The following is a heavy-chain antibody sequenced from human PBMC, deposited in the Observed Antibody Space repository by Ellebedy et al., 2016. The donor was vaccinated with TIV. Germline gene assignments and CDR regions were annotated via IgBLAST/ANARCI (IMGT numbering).Heavy chain of an antibody. CDR3: ARAREPGYFAYYYYGMDV. J-gene: IGHJ6*02. D-gene: IGHD3-9*01. CDR1: GFTFSTYW. V-gene: IGHV3-74*01. Sequence: GESLKISCAASGFTFSTYWMYWVRQAPGKGLVWVSRIKSDGTSTNYADSVKGRFTISRDNAKNTLYLQMNSLRADDTAVYYCARAREPGYFAYYYYGMDVWGQGATVTVSS. CDR2: IKSDGTST.